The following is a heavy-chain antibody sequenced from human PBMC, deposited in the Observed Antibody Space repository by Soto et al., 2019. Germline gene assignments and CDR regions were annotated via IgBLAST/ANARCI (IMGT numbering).Heavy chain of an antibody. J-gene: IGHJ4*02. CDR1: GGTFSSYA. Sequence: QVQLVQSGAEVKKPGSSVKVSCKASGGTFSSYAISWVRQAPGQGLEWMGGIIPIFGTANYAQKFQGRVTITADESTSTAYLELSSLSSEDTAVYYCARDSRYCRGGSCYSLPGIDYWGQGTLVTVSS. V-gene: IGHV1-69*12. CDR3: ARDSRYCRGGSCYSLPGIDY. D-gene: IGHD2-15*01. CDR2: IIPIFGTA.